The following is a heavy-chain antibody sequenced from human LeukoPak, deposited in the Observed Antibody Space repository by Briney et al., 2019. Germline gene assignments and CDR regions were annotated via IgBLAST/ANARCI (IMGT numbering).Heavy chain of an antibody. CDR1: GFTFSSRDW. J-gene: IGHJ6*03. V-gene: IGHV3-7*03. D-gene: IGHD6-13*01. Sequence: PGGSLRLSCVASGFTFSSRDWMTWVRQAPGKGLEWVANIKQDGSEKNYVDSVKGRFTISRDNAKNSLYLQMNNLRAEDTALYHCARASRGSSRVYYYYYMDVWGKGTTVTISS. CDR3: ARASRGSSRVYYYYYMDV. CDR2: IKQDGSEK.